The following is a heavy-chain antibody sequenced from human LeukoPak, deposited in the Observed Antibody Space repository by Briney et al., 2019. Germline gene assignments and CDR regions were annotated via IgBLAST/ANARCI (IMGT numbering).Heavy chain of an antibody. D-gene: IGHD3-10*01. V-gene: IGHV3-64*01. J-gene: IGHJ6*02. Sequence: GGSLRLSCAASGFTFSSYAMHWVRQAPGKGLEYVSAISSNGGSTYYANSVKGRFTISRDNSKNMLYLQMGSLRAEDMAVYYCAVAGSGSYYRNYYYYYGMDVWGQGTTVTVSS. CDR1: GFTFSSYA. CDR3: AVAGSGSYYRNYYYYYGMDV. CDR2: ISSNGGST.